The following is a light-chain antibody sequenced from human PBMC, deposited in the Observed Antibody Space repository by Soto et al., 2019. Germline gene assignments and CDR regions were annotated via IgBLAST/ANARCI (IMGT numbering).Light chain of an antibody. Sequence: QTVVTQEPSFSVAPGRTVTFTCGLSSGSVSTTYHPSWYQQTPGQAPRTLIYNTDIRSSGVPDRFSCSILGNTAALTITGAQADDESHYSCALYMGSGIWVFGGGTKLTVL. CDR3: ALYMGSGIWV. CDR1: SGSVSTTYH. J-gene: IGLJ3*02. V-gene: IGLV8-61*01. CDR2: NTD.